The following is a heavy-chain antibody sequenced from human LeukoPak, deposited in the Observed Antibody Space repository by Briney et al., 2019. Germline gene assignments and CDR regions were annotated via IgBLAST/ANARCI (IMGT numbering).Heavy chain of an antibody. J-gene: IGHJ4*02. Sequence: ASVTVSFTSSGYTFTIYGISWVRHAPGQGLEWMGWISAYNGNTNYAQKLQGRVTMTTDTSTSTAYMELRSLRSDDTAVYYCARGRAIVGATQGDYWGQGTLVTVSS. CDR1: GYTFTIYG. CDR2: ISAYNGNT. V-gene: IGHV1-18*01. D-gene: IGHD1-26*01. CDR3: ARGRAIVGATQGDY.